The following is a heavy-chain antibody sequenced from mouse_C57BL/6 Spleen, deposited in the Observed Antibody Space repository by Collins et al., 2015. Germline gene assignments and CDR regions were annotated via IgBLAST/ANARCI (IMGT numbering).Heavy chain of an antibody. CDR1: GYSITSGYY. J-gene: IGHJ4*01. Sequence: DVQLQESGPGLVKPSQSLSLTCSVTGYSITSGYYWNWIRQFPGNKLEWMGYISYDGSNNYNPSLKNRISITRDTSKNQFFLKLNSVTTEDTATYYCAGLRLGDYWGQGTSVTVSS. V-gene: IGHV3-6*01. D-gene: IGHD2-4*01. CDR3: AGLRLGDY. CDR2: ISYDGSN.